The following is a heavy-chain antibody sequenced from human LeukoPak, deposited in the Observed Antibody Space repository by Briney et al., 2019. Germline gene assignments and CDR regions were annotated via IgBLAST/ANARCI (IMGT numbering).Heavy chain of an antibody. V-gene: IGHV1-2*02. CDR1: GYTFTGYY. J-gene: IGHJ4*02. CDR2: INPNSGGT. Sequence: ASVKVSCKASGYTFTGYYMHWVRQAPGQGLEWMGWINPNSGGTNYAQKFQGRVTMTRHTSISTAYMELSRLRSDDTAVYYCARAPLDGPGYYYFDYWGQGTLVTVSS. CDR3: ARAPLDGPGYYYFDY. D-gene: IGHD3-3*01.